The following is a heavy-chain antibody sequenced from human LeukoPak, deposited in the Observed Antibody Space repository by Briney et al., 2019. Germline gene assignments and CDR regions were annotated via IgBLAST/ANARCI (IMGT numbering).Heavy chain of an antibody. CDR2: IIPTFGTA. V-gene: IGHV1-69*05. CDR3: ASRVCSSTSCFAYGYYYMDV. Sequence: GASVKVSCKASGGTFSSYAISWVRQAPGQGLEWMGGIIPTFGTANYAQKFQGRVTITTDESTSTAYMELSSLRSEDTAVYYCASRVCSSTSCFAYGYYYMDVWGKGTTVTVSS. D-gene: IGHD2-2*01. CDR1: GGTFSSYA. J-gene: IGHJ6*03.